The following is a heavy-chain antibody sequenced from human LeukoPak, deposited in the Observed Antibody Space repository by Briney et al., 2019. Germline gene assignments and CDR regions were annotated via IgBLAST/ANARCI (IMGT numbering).Heavy chain of an antibody. D-gene: IGHD3-10*01. CDR3: VRKETGNYFDF. V-gene: IGHV1-2*02. Sequence: ASVTVSFTSSGYSFTDYYMHWVRHAPGHGLEWMGWINPNTDVTNSAQKFQGRVTMTRDTSISTAYMELFRLTSDDTAVYYCVRKETGNYFDFWGQGTLVTVST. CDR1: GYSFTDYY. CDR2: INPNTDVT. J-gene: IGHJ4*02.